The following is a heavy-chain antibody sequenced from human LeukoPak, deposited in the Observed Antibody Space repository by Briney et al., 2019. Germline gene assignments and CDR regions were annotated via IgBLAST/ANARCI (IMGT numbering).Heavy chain of an antibody. CDR3: ARDRRPSYYMDV. CDR1: GFTFSDYY. V-gene: IGHV3-11*01. Sequence: GGSLRLSCAASGFTFSDYYMSWIRQAPGKGLEWVSYISSSGSTIYYADSVKGRFTISRDNAKNSLYLQMNSLRAEDTAVYYRARDRRPSYYMDVWGKGTTVTVSS. CDR2: ISSSGSTI. J-gene: IGHJ6*03.